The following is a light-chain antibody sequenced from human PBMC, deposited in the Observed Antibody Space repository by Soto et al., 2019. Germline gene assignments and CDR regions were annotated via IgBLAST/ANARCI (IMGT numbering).Light chain of an antibody. CDR3: QQYGASSVT. CDR1: QSVSSSY. CDR2: AAS. Sequence: EIVLTQSPGTLSLSPGERATLSCRASQSVSSSYLAWYQQKPGQAPRLLIYAASSRATGIPDRFSGSGSGTDFTLTISRLEPEDFAVYYCQQYGASSVTFGQGTKVDSK. V-gene: IGKV3-20*01. J-gene: IGKJ1*01.